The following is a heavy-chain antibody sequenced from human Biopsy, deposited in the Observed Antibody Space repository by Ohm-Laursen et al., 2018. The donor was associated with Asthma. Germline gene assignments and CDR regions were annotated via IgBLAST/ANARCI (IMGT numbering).Heavy chain of an antibody. CDR2: ISPVFGST. CDR3: ASPSSSREILYYYYNMDI. J-gene: IGHJ6*02. CDR1: GGTFGNYA. V-gene: IGHV1-69*06. D-gene: IGHD6-13*01. Sequence: SVKVSCKASGGTFGNYAISRVRQAPGLGLEWMGGISPVFGSTNIAQKFQGRVTISADIFTKTAYLEVSSLRSDDTAVYYCASPSSSREILYYYYNMDIWGQGTTVTV.